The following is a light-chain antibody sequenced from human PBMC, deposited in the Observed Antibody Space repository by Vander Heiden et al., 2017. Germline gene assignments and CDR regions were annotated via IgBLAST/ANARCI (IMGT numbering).Light chain of an antibody. CDR1: KLGDKY. CDR2: QDS. J-gene: IGLJ2*01. V-gene: IGLV3-1*01. Sequence: SYELTQPPSVSVSPGQTASITCSGDKLGDKYACWHQQKPGQSPVLVIYQDSKRPSGIPERFSGSNSGNTATLTISGTQAMDEADYYCQAWDSSGVVFGGGTKLTVL. CDR3: QAWDSSGVV.